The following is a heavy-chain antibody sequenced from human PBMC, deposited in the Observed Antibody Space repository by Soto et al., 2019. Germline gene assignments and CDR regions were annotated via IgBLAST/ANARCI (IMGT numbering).Heavy chain of an antibody. D-gene: IGHD1-26*01. J-gene: IGHJ6*03. CDR1: GFSFSDYY. CDR2: ISTSGSST. Sequence: GGSLRLSCAASGFSFSDYYMSWIRQAPGKGLEWVSLISTSGSSTDYADSVKGRFTISRDNAKNSLSLQMNSLRAEDTAVYYCANLAKNYYHYLDFWGKGTSVTGSS. CDR3: ANLAKNYYHYLDF. V-gene: IGHV3-11*01.